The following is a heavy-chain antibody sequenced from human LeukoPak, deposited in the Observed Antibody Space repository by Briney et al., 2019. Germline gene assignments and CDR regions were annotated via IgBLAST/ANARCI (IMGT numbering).Heavy chain of an antibody. Sequence: SETLSLTCTVSGDSMRSFYWSFIRQPPGKGLEWIGYIYYSGSTNYNPSLKSRVTISVDTSKNQFSLKLSSVTAADTALYYCAREDYSSGHTIFDYWGQGTLVTVSS. CDR3: AREDYSSGHTIFDY. J-gene: IGHJ4*02. V-gene: IGHV4-59*01. D-gene: IGHD6-19*01. CDR1: GDSMRSFY. CDR2: IYYSGST.